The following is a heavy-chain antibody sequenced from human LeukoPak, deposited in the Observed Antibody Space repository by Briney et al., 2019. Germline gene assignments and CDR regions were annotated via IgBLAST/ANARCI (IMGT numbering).Heavy chain of an antibody. V-gene: IGHV3-21*01. J-gene: IGHJ3*02. CDR1: GFIFTSHS. CDR2: ISGFSSYI. D-gene: IGHD4-23*01. Sequence: GGSLRLSCAASGFIFTSHSMNWVRQAPGKGLEWVSSISGFSSYIYYADSVKGRLTISRDNAQNSLYLQMNSLRAEDTAVYYCARQADHGGNFDAFDIWSQGTMVTVSS. CDR3: ARQADHGGNFDAFDI.